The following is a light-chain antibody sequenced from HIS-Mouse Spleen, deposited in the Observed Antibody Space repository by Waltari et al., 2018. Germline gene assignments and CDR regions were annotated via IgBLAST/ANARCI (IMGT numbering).Light chain of an antibody. CDR3: CSYAGSSTWV. Sequence: QSALTQPASVSGSPGQSIPISCTGPSSNVGRYNLVSWYQQHPGKAPKLMIDEGSKRPSGVSNRFSGSKSGNTASLTISGLQAEDEADYYCCSYAGSSTWVFGGGTKLTVL. V-gene: IGLV2-23*01. J-gene: IGLJ3*02. CDR2: EGS. CDR1: SSNVGRYNL.